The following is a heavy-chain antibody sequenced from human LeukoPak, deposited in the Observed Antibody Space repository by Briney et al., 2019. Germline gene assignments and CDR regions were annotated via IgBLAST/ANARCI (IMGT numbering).Heavy chain of an antibody. CDR1: GGTFSSYA. CDR2: IIPIFGTA. Sequence: GASVKVSCKASGGTFSSYAISWVRQAPGQGLEWMGGIIPIFGTANYAQKFQGRVTITADESTSTAYMELSSLRSEDTAVYYCARVPPPEWELRNNWFDPWGQGTLVTVSS. J-gene: IGHJ5*02. CDR3: ARVPPPEWELRNNWFDP. D-gene: IGHD1-26*01. V-gene: IGHV1-69*13.